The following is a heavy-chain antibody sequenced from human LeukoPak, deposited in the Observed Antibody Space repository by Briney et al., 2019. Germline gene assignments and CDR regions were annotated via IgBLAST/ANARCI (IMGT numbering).Heavy chain of an antibody. Sequence: SVKVSCKASGGTFSSYAISWVRQAPGQGLEWMGRIIPVLGIANYAQKFQGRVTITAGKSTSTAYMELSSLRSEDTAVYYCARERTVLEAEWDDYWGQGTLVTVSS. CDR2: IIPVLGIA. CDR3: ARERTVLEAEWDDY. CDR1: GGTFSSYA. J-gene: IGHJ4*02. D-gene: IGHD1-26*01. V-gene: IGHV1-69*04.